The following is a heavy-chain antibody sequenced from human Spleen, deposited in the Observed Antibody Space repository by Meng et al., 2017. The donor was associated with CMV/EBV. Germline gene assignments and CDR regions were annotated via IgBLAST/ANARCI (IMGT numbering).Heavy chain of an antibody. V-gene: IGHV4-31*03. CDR2: IYYSGST. Sequence: CTVSGGSISSGGYYWSWIRQHPGKGLEWIGYIYYSGSTYYNPSLKSRVTISVDTSKNQFSLKLSSVTAADTAVYYCAREPGELFDYWGQGTLVTVSS. CDR1: GGSISSGGYY. J-gene: IGHJ4*02. CDR3: AREPGELFDY. D-gene: IGHD1-26*01.